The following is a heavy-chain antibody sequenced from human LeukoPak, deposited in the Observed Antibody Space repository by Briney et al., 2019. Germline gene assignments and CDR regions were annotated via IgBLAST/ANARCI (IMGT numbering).Heavy chain of an antibody. CDR3: ARVNYDILTGPLYYYYYYMDV. Sequence: ASVKVSCKASGYTFTSYYMHWVRQAPGQGLEWMGIINPSGGSTSYAQKFQGRVTMTRDMSTSTVYMELSSLRSEDTAVYYCARVNYDILTGPLYYYYYYMDVWGKGTTVTVSS. D-gene: IGHD3-9*01. V-gene: IGHV1-46*01. CDR1: GYTFTSYY. CDR2: INPSGGST. J-gene: IGHJ6*03.